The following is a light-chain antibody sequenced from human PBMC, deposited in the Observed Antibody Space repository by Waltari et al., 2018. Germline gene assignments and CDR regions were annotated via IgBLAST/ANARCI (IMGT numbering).Light chain of an antibody. V-gene: IGKV2-30*02. CDR1: QTLVHSDGNTY. J-gene: IGKJ4*01. CDR2: KVP. CDR3: MQGTHWPLT. Sequence: DVVFTQSPLSLPVTLGQPASISCKSSQTLVHSDGNTYLAWFHQRPGQSPMRLIYKVPNRESGVPDRFSASGSGTDFTLKISRVEAEDVGVYYCMQGTHWPLTFGGGTKVEMK.